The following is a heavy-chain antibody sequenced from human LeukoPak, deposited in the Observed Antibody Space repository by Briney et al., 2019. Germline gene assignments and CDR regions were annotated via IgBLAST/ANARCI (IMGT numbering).Heavy chain of an antibody. CDR1: GGSLSKYY. Sequence: SETLSLTCSVSGGSLSKYYWSWIRQPPGKGLEWIGYVFYTGNANYSPSFKSRVTISVDTSRNQSSLKLTSVTAADTAVYYCARHLITGTTYRQGFDIWGQGTMVAVSS. V-gene: IGHV4-59*08. CDR3: ARHLITGTTYRQGFDI. CDR2: VFYTGNA. J-gene: IGHJ3*02. D-gene: IGHD1-1*01.